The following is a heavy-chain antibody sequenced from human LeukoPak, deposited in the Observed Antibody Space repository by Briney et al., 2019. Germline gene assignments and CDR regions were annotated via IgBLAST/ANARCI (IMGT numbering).Heavy chain of an antibody. CDR1: GFTFRSYE. Sequence: GGSLRLSCAASGFTFRSYEMNWVRQAPGKGLEWVSYISSSASTIYYADSVKGRFTISRDNAKNSLYLQMNSLRAEDTAAYYCARMNTAMFNGLNYYYYMDVWGKGTTVTISS. J-gene: IGHJ6*03. CDR3: ARMNTAMFNGLNYYYYMDV. V-gene: IGHV3-48*03. D-gene: IGHD5-18*01. CDR2: ISSSASTI.